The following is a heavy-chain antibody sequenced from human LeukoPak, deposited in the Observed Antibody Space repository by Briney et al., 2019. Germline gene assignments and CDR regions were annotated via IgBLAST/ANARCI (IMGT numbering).Heavy chain of an antibody. CDR3: ARDIGIAARPRSAFDI. CDR1: GYTFTGYY. J-gene: IGHJ3*02. Sequence: ASVKVSCKASGYTFTGYYMHWVRQAPGQGLEWMGGINPNSGGTNYAQKFQGRVTMTRDTSISTAYMELSRLRSDDTAVYYCARDIGIAARPRSAFDIWGQGTMVTVSS. D-gene: IGHD6-6*01. V-gene: IGHV1-2*02. CDR2: INPNSGGT.